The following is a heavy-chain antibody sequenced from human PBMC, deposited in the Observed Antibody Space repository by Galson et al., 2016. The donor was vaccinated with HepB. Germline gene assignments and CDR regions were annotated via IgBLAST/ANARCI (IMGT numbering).Heavy chain of an antibody. CDR1: GGSISSSPYY. Sequence: SETLSLTCSVSGGSISSSPYYWNWIRQPPGRGLEWIGSASYSGNRFFNPSLKSRLTISVDTSKNHFSLNLNSVSAADTAAYYCATDTTGYQFDFWGQGALVTVS. CDR2: ASYSGNR. V-gene: IGHV4-39*02. D-gene: IGHD3-22*01. J-gene: IGHJ4*02. CDR3: ATDTTGYQFDF.